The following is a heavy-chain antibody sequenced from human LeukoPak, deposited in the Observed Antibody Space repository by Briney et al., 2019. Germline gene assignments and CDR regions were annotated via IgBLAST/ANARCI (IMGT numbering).Heavy chain of an antibody. J-gene: IGHJ4*02. CDR3: AKSPELAAIDY. CDR2: IYENGGTT. V-gene: IGHV3-23*01. D-gene: IGHD2-15*01. CDR1: GFTFRSHA. Sequence: GGSLRLSCVGSGFTFRSHAMSWVRQAPEKGLEFVSGIYENGGTTYYADSVKGRFSISRDNSKNTLYLQMNSLRAEDTAVYYCAKSPELAAIDYWGQGTLVTVSS.